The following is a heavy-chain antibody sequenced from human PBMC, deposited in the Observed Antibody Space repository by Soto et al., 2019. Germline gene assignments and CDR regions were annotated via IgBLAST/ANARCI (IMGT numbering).Heavy chain of an antibody. CDR2: IKSKTDGGTT. V-gene: IGHV3-15*07. CDR1: GFTFSNAW. Sequence: GGSLRLSCAASGFTFSNAWMNWVRQAPGKGLEWVGRIKSKTDGGTTDYAAPVKGRFTISREDSKNTLYLQMNSLKTEDTAVYYCTTETYYYGSGSPSIDYWGQGTLVTVSS. D-gene: IGHD3-10*01. J-gene: IGHJ4*02. CDR3: TTETYYYGSGSPSIDY.